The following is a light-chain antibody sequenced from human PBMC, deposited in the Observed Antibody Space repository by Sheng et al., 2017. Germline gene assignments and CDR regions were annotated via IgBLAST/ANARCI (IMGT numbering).Light chain of an antibody. Sequence: EIVMTQSPVTLSVSPGERATLSCRASQSISSNLAWYQQKAGQAPRLLIYDASNRATGIPARFSGSGSGTDFTLTISSLEPEDFAVYYCQHRNNWPATFGGGTKVEI. J-gene: IGKJ4*01. CDR2: DAS. CDR1: QSISSN. CDR3: QHRNNWPAT. V-gene: IGKV3-11*01.